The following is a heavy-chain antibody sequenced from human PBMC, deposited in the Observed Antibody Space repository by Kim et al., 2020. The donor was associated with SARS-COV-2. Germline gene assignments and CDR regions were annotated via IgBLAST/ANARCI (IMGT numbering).Heavy chain of an antibody. Sequence: GGSLRLSCAASGFSFSYYAMHWVRQAPGKGLEWVAVISNDGSNKYYADSVKGQFTISRDNSKNTLYLQMSSLRVEDTAVYYCARDPLSRRYYSVDYWGHGTLVTVSS. CDR1: GFSFSYYA. J-gene: IGHJ4*01. CDR2: ISNDGSNK. D-gene: IGHD3-22*01. V-gene: IGHV3-30-3*01. CDR3: ARDPLSRRYYSVDY.